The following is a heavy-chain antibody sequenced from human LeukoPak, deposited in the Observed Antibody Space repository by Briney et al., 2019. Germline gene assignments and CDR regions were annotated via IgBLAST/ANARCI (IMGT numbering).Heavy chain of an antibody. Sequence: SETLSLTCAVYGGSFSGYYWSWIRQPPGKGLEWIGEINHSGSTNYNPSLKSRVTISVDTSKNQFSLKLSSVTAADTAVYYCATGQPLPCMVRGVTKRGYYYMDVWGKGTTVTVSS. CDR2: INHSGST. CDR1: GGSFSGYY. D-gene: IGHD3-10*01. J-gene: IGHJ6*03. CDR3: ATGQPLPCMVRGVTKRGYYYMDV. V-gene: IGHV4-34*01.